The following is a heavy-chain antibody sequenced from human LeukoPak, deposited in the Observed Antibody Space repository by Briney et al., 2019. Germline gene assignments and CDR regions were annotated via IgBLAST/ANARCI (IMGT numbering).Heavy chain of an antibody. CDR3: ARDFGDYGDPNHFDY. CDR2: INSDGNST. V-gene: IGHV3-74*01. J-gene: IGHJ4*02. Sequence: GGSLTLSCAPSGFTFSRYWTQWVRHARGEGLVWVSHINSDGNSTSYADSVKGRFTISRDNTKNTLYLQMNSLRAEDTAVYYCARDFGDYGDPNHFDYWGQGTLVTVSS. D-gene: IGHD4-17*01. CDR1: GFTFSRYW.